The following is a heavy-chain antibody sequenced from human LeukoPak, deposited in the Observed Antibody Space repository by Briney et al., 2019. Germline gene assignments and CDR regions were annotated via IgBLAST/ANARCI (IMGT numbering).Heavy chain of an antibody. CDR3: AKEQAGSHYYYYGMDV. D-gene: IGHD3-10*01. Sequence: PGGSLRLSCAASGFTFGSYSINWVRQAPGKGLEWVSGVSGSGGSTYYADSVKGRFTISRDNSKNTLYVQMNSLRAEDTAVYYCAKEQAGSHYYYYGMDVWGQGTTVTVSS. CDR2: VSGSGGST. J-gene: IGHJ6*02. CDR1: GFTFGSYS. V-gene: IGHV3-23*01.